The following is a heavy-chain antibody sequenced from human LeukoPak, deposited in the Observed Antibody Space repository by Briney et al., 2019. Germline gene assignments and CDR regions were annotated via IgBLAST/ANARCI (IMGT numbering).Heavy chain of an antibody. CDR3: ARDLSAYDSANLDY. V-gene: IGHV4-38-2*02. CDR2: IYHSGRT. D-gene: IGHD5-12*01. CDR1: GFTVSSNY. Sequence: GSLRLSCAASGFTVSSNYMSWVRQAPGKGLEWIGSIYHSGRTYYDPSLKSRLTISVDTSKNQFSLKLSSVTAADTAVYYCARDLSAYDSANLDYWGQGTLVTVSS. J-gene: IGHJ4*02.